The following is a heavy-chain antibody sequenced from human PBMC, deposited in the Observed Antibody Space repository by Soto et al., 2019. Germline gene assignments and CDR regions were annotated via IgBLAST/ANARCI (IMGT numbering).Heavy chain of an antibody. CDR3: ARVPEYCSSTSCYTAGFDP. CDR1: GYTFTGYY. D-gene: IGHD2-2*02. J-gene: IGHJ5*02. Sequence: QVQLVQSGAEVKKPGASVKVSCKASGYTFTGYYMHWVRQAPGQGLEWMGWINPNSGGTNYAQKFQGWVTMTRDTSISTAYMELSRLSSDDTAVYYCARVPEYCSSTSCYTAGFDPWGQGTLVTVSS. CDR2: INPNSGGT. V-gene: IGHV1-2*04.